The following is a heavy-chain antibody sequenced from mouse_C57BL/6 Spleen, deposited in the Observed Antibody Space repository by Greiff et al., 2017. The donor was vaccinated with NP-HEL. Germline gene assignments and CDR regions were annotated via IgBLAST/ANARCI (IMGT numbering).Heavy chain of an antibody. V-gene: IGHV5-4*01. CDR3: ARGAQGAY. CDR2: ISDGGSYT. D-gene: IGHD3-2*02. CDR1: GFTFSSYA. J-gene: IGHJ3*01. Sequence: EVHLVESGGGLVKPGGSLKLSCAASGFTFSSYAMSWVRQTPEKRLEWVATISDGGSYTYYPDNVTGRFTISRDNAKNNLYLQMSHLKSEDTAMYYCARGAQGAYWGQGTLVTVSA.